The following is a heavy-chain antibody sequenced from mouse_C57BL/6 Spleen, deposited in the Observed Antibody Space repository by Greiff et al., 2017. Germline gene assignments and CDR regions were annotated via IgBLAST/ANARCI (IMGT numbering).Heavy chain of an antibody. V-gene: IGHV14-4*01. CDR3: TYYDYDFAD. CDR2: IDPENGDT. CDR1: GFNIKDDY. J-gene: IGHJ3*01. D-gene: IGHD2-4*01. Sequence: EVQLQESGAELVRPGASVKLSCTASGFNIKDDYMHWVKQRPEQGLEWIGWIDPENGDTEYASKFQGKATITADTSSNTAYLQLSSLTSEDTAVYYCTYYDYDFADWGQGTLVTVSA.